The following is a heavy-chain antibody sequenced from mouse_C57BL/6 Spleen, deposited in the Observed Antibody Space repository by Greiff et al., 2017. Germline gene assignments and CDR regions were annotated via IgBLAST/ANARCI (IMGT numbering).Heavy chain of an antibody. CDR1: GFSLTSYG. V-gene: IGHV2-6-1*01. Sequence: VHLVESGPGLVAPSQSLSITCTVSGFSLTSYGVHWVRQPPGKGLEWLVVIWSDGSTTYNSALKSRLSISKDNSKSQVFLKMNSLQTDDTAMYYCARHGSNFYYAMDYWGQGTSVTVSS. D-gene: IGHD2-5*01. CDR3: ARHGSNFYYAMDY. J-gene: IGHJ4*01. CDR2: IWSDGST.